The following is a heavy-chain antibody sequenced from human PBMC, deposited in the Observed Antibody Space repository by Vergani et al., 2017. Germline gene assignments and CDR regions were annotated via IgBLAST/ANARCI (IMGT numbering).Heavy chain of an antibody. CDR1: GYTLTELS. Sequence: QVQLVQSGAEVKKPGASVKVSCKVSGYTLTELSMHWVRQAPGKGLEWMGGFDPEDGETIYAQKFQGRVTMTEDTSTDPAYMELSSLRSEDTAVYYCATDRNDYDILTGHIGRYNWFDPWGQGTLVTVSS. CDR2: FDPEDGET. D-gene: IGHD3-9*01. V-gene: IGHV1-24*01. CDR3: ATDRNDYDILTGHIGRYNWFDP. J-gene: IGHJ5*02.